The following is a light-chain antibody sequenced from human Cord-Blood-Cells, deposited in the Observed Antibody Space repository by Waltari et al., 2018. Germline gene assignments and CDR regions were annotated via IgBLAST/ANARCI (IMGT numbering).Light chain of an antibody. CDR2: DVS. V-gene: IGLV2-14*01. J-gene: IGLJ3*02. CDR3: SSYTSSSTLV. Sequence: QPAPTPPASVAASPVQPLPIACTGTSTDVGGSHYVCWYQQHPGKAPKLMIYDVSNRPSGVSNRFSGSKSGNTASLTISGLQAEDEADYYCSSYTSSSTLVFGGGTKLTVL. CDR1: STDVGGSHY.